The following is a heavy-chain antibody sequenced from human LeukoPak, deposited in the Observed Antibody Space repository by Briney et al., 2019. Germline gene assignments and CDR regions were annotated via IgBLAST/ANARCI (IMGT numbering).Heavy chain of an antibody. CDR3: ARGFPPTVTTFYYYYYMDV. Sequence: SETLSLTCTVSGYSISSGYYWGWIRQPPGKGLEWIGSIYHSGSTYYNPSLKSRVTISVDTSKNQFSLKLSSVTAADTAVYYCARGFPPTVTTFYYYYYMDVWGKGTTVTVSS. J-gene: IGHJ6*03. D-gene: IGHD4-11*01. V-gene: IGHV4-38-2*02. CDR2: IYHSGST. CDR1: GYSISSGYY.